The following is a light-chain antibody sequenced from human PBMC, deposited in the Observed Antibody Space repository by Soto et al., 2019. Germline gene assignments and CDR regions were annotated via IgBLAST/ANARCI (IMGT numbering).Light chain of an antibody. J-gene: IGKJ4*01. Sequence: AIQLTQSPSSLSASVGDRVSITCRASQGIGSALAWYQLKPGAAPTLLIYYASTLESGVPSRFSGSRSGADFTLTISSLQSEDFATYYCQNFRSSAISFGGGTKVEIK. CDR2: YAS. CDR3: QNFRSSAIS. CDR1: QGIGSA. V-gene: IGKV1-13*02.